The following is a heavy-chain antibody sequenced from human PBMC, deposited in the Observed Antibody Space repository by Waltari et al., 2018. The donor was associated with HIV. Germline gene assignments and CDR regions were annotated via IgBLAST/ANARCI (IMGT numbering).Heavy chain of an antibody. CDR2: VDYDGSKT. Sequence: QMQVVESGGGVVQPGRSLRLSCAASGFNFSDYGMHWVRQAPGKGLEWVAVVDYDGSKTYYADSVKGRFTITRDNSKNTVDLQMNNLRGDDTAVYHCARDRTGSKRGFDPWGQGTRVIVSS. V-gene: IGHV3-30*03. J-gene: IGHJ5*02. CDR3: ARDRTGSKRGFDP. CDR1: GFNFSDYG. D-gene: IGHD1-1*01.